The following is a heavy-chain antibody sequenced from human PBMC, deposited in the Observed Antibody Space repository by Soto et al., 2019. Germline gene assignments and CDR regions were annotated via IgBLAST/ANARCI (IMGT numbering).Heavy chain of an antibody. D-gene: IGHD4-17*01. CDR3: ARVAEMGTVIEGYYYHMDV. Sequence: QVQLVQSGAEVKKPGSSVKVSCKASGDTFSTHTISWVRQAPGQGLEWMGRIIPILGVANYAQKFQGRVTITADKSTTTAYVELTSLRSADTAVYYCARVAEMGTVIEGYYYHMDVWGKGTTVTVSS. CDR1: GDTFSTHT. V-gene: IGHV1-69*04. J-gene: IGHJ6*03. CDR2: IIPILGVA.